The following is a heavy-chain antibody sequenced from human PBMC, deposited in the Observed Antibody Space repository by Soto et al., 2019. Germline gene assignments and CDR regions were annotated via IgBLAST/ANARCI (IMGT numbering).Heavy chain of an antibody. CDR3: ARDARGDYFDY. D-gene: IGHD4-17*01. J-gene: IGHJ4*02. CDR1: GFTFSSYA. CDR2: ISYDGSNK. V-gene: IGHV3-30-3*01. Sequence: QPGGSLRLSCAASGFTFSSYAMHWVRQAPGKGLEWVAVISYDGSNKYYADSVKGRFTISRDNSKNTLYLQMNSLRAEDTAVYYCARDARGDYFDYWGQGTLVTVSS.